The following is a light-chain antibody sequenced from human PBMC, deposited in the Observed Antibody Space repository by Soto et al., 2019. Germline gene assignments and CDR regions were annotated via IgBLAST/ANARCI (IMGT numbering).Light chain of an antibody. J-gene: IGKJ5*01. V-gene: IGKV1-9*01. CDR2: HAS. CDR1: QGIXSH. CDR3: QQFKSDTST. Sequence: DIRLTQFAAVLSASAGDRFTITCRASQGIXSHFGWDQQKPGKAPKLLXDHASTLPRGGPSRLSGSGSGTEFTLTISSLQPEYFAIYYCQQFKSDTSTFGQGTRLDIK.